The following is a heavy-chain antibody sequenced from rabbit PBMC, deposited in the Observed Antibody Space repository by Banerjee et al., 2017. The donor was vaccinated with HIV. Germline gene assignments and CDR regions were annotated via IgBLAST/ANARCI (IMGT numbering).Heavy chain of an antibody. D-gene: IGHD6-1*01. CDR2: IYSSNGDK. J-gene: IGHJ3*01. V-gene: IGHV1S47*01. CDR1: GSDISSNA. Sequence: QEQLEESGGGLVQPEGSLTLTCKASGSDISSNAMCWVRQAPGKGLELIACIYSSNGDKWYASWVNGRFTISRSTSLNTVDLKMTSLTVADTATYFCARSVVGYGYANDLWGQGTLVTVS. CDR3: ARSVVGYGYANDL.